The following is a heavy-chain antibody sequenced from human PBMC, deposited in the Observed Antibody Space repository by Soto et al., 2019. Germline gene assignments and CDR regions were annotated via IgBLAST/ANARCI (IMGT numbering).Heavy chain of an antibody. Sequence: ASVKVSCKTSGYTFTGYYIHWVRQAPGQGLEWMGWINPNSGGTDYAQKFQGRVTMTRDTSISTVYMELNRLRSDDTAVYYCARDQGVTSELFNYWGHGSRVTVSS. CDR2: INPNSGGT. D-gene: IGHD3-10*01. CDR1: GYTFTGYY. CDR3: ARDQGVTSELFNY. V-gene: IGHV1-2*02. J-gene: IGHJ4*01.